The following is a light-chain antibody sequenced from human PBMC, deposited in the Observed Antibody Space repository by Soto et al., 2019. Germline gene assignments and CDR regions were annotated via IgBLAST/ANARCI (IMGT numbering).Light chain of an antibody. Sequence: EIVITQSPATLSVSPGERATLSCRASKSVSGDLAWYQQRPGQAPRLLIFGASTRAIGIPARFRGSGSGTEFTLTISSLQSEDFAVYYCQQYNNWPRTFGQGTKVDI. CDR3: QQYNNWPRT. V-gene: IGKV3-15*01. J-gene: IGKJ1*01. CDR1: KSVSGD. CDR2: GAS.